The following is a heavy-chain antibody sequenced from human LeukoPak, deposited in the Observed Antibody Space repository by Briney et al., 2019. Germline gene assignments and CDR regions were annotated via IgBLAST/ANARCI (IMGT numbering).Heavy chain of an antibody. Sequence: GGSLRLSCAASGFTFDDYAMHWVRQAPGKGLEWGSGISWNSGSIGYAASVKGRFTISRDNAKNSLYLQMNSLRAEDMALYYCAKQVHSVADWYFVLWCRGTLVTVSS. D-gene: IGHD6-19*01. J-gene: IGHJ2*01. CDR2: ISWNSGSI. CDR3: AKQVHSVADWYFVL. CDR1: GFTFDDYA. V-gene: IGHV3-9*03.